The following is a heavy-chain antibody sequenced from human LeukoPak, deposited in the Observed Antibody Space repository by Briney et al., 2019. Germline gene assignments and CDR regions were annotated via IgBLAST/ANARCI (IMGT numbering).Heavy chain of an antibody. CDR3: ARSPPAPKEFDY. Sequence: SETLSLTCTVAGGPISGYYWSWIRQPPGKGLEWIGYTYAGGTSNYIPSLKSRVTMSIDTSRNQFSLKLTSVTAADTAVYYCARSPPAPKEFDYWGQGTLVTVSS. V-gene: IGHV4-4*09. CDR2: TYAGGTS. CDR1: GGPISGYY. J-gene: IGHJ4*02. D-gene: IGHD2-2*01.